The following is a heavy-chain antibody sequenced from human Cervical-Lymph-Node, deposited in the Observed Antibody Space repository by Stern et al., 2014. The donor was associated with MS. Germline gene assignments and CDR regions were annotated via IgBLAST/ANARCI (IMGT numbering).Heavy chain of an antibody. CDR1: GFTFSRYG. J-gene: IGHJ4*02. D-gene: IGHD3-3*01. CDR3: AKGAIEFLEWFFYDS. CDR2: TSYDGSNE. Sequence: VHLVESGGGVVQPGKSLRLSCAASGFTFSRYGMHWVRQAPGEGLEWVAVTSYDGSNEHYADSVKGRFTISRDNSKNTLFLQLDSLRAEDTALYYCAKGAIEFLEWFFYDSWGQGTLVTVSS. V-gene: IGHV3-30*18.